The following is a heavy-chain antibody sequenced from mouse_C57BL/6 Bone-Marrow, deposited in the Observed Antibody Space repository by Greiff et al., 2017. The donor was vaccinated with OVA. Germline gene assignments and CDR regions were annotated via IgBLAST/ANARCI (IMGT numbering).Heavy chain of an antibody. Sequence: EVHLVESGGGLVKPGGSLKLSCAASGFTFSSYTMSWVRQTPEKRLEWVATISGGGGNTYYPDSVKGRFTISRDNAKNTLYLQMSSLRSEDTALYYCARHGDLLWLRPWFAYWGQGTLVTVSA. CDR3: ARHGDLLWLRPWFAY. J-gene: IGHJ3*01. CDR2: ISGGGGNT. CDR1: GFTFSSYT. D-gene: IGHD2-2*01. V-gene: IGHV5-9*01.